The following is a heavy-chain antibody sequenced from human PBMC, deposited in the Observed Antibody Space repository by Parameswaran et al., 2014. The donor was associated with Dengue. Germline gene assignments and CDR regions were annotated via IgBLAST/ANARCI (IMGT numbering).Heavy chain of an antibody. V-gene: IGHV4-34*01. J-gene: IGHJ6*02. Sequence: VRQMPGKGLEWIGEINHSGSTNYNPSLKSRVTISVDTSKNQFSLKLSSVTAADTAVYYCARGSSLEWLFYGMDVWGQGTTVTVSS. CDR3: ARGSSLEWLFYGMDV. CDR2: INHSGST. D-gene: IGHD3-3*01.